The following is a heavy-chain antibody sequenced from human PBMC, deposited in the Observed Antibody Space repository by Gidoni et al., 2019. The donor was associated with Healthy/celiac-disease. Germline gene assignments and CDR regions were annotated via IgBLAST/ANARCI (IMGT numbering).Heavy chain of an antibody. CDR3: ARYLHYYDSSGYYYGFDY. CDR2: IYYSGST. D-gene: IGHD3-22*01. CDR1: GGSISSGDYY. V-gene: IGHV4-30-4*01. J-gene: IGHJ4*02. Sequence: QVQLQESGPGLVKPSQTLSLTCTVSGGSISSGDYYWSWIRQPPGKGLEWIGYIYYSGSTYYNPSLKSRVTISVDTSKNQFSLKLSSVTAADTAVYYCARYLHYYDSSGYYYGFDYWGQGTLVTVSS.